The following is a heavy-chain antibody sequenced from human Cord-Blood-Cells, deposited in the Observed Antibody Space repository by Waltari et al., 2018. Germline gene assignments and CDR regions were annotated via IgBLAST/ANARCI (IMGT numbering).Heavy chain of an antibody. V-gene: IGHV4-34*01. D-gene: IGHD3-9*01. CDR3: ARDRDWQGVRYFDL. Sequence: QVQLQQWGAGLLKPSETLSLTCAVYGGSFSGYYWRWLPLPPGKGPELIGEIKHSGSTNYNPSLKSRVTISVDTSKNQFSLKLSSVTAADTAVYYCARDRDWQGVRYFDLWGRGTLVTVSS. CDR2: IKHSGST. CDR1: GGSFSGYY. J-gene: IGHJ2*01.